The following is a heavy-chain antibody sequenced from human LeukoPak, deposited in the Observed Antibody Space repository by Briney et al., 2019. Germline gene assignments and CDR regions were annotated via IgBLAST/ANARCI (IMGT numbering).Heavy chain of an antibody. D-gene: IGHD6-13*01. CDR1: GGSISSYY. Sequence: SETLSLTCTVSGGSISSYYWSWIRQPPGKGLEWIGYIYYSGSTNYNPSLKSRVTISVDTSKNQFSLKLSSVTAADTAVYYCARVVGQQLAFDYWGQGTLVTVSS. J-gene: IGHJ4*02. V-gene: IGHV4-59*08. CDR3: ARVVGQQLAFDY. CDR2: IYYSGST.